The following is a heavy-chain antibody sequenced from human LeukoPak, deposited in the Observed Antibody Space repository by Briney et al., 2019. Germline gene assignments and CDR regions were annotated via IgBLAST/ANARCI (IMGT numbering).Heavy chain of an antibody. Sequence: SETLSLTCSVSGDSITSSNSYWGWIRQPPGKGLEWLGNVYYSGNTYYNPSLKSRVTISVDTSKSHFSLKLSSVAAADTALYYCARQRSSGWYFPIFDFWGQGALVTVSS. J-gene: IGHJ4*02. CDR2: VYYSGNT. V-gene: IGHV4-39*01. CDR1: GDSITSSNSY. CDR3: ARQRSSGWYFPIFDF. D-gene: IGHD6-19*01.